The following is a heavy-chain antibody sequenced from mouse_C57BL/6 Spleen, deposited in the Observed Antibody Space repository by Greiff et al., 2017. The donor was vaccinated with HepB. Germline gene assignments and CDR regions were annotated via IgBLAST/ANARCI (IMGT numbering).Heavy chain of an antibody. J-gene: IGHJ4*01. CDR3: ERFNVGYSHYAMDY. D-gene: IGHD2-12*01. V-gene: IGHV1-55*01. CDR2: IYPGSGST. CDR1: GYTFTSYW. Sequence: QVQLQQPGAELVKPGASVKMSCKASGYTFTSYWITWVKQRPGQGLEWIGDIYPGSGSTNYNEKFKSKATLTVDTSSSTAYMQLSSLTSEDSAVYYCERFNVGYSHYAMDYWGQGTSVTVSS.